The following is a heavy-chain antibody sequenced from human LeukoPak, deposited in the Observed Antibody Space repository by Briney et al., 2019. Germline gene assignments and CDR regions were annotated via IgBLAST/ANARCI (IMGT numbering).Heavy chain of an antibody. V-gene: IGHV3-7*01. CDR3: ARDGCTSTTCSTLGGFSS. CDR1: GFTFGSYW. D-gene: IGHD2-2*01. Sequence: GGSLRLSCAASGFTFGSYWMSWVRQAPGKGLEWVANIKHDGSEKYYVDSVRGRFTISRDNAKNSLSLQMNSLRAEDTAVYYCARDGCTSTTCSTLGGFSSWGQGTLVTASS. J-gene: IGHJ5*02. CDR2: IKHDGSEK.